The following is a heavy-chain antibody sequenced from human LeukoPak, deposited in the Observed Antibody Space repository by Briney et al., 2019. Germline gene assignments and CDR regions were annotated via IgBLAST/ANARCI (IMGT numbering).Heavy chain of an antibody. Sequence: GGSLRLSCSASRFTFSSYAMHWVRQAPGKGREYVSTISSNGGSTYYADSVKGRFTISRDNSKNTLYIQMSSLRAEDTAVYYCVKGTHSSGWFDAFDIWGQGTMVTVSS. CDR3: VKGTHSSGWFDAFDI. V-gene: IGHV3-64D*06. CDR1: RFTFSSYA. D-gene: IGHD6-19*01. CDR2: ISSNGGST. J-gene: IGHJ3*02.